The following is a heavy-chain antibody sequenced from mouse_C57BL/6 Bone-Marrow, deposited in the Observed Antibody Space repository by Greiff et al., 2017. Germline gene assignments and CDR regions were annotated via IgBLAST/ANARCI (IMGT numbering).Heavy chain of an antibody. CDR3: ARYYDYDDYTMDY. CDR2: MHPNGGSP. Sequence: VQLQQPGAELVKPGASVKLSCKASGYTFTNYWMHWVKQRPGQGLEWIGMMHPNGGSPDYNEEFKSEATMSVDKSSRTAYMELSSLTSEDSAVYYCARYYDYDDYTMDYGGQGTSVTVSS. CDR1: GYTFTNYW. V-gene: IGHV1-64*01. D-gene: IGHD2-4*01. J-gene: IGHJ4*01.